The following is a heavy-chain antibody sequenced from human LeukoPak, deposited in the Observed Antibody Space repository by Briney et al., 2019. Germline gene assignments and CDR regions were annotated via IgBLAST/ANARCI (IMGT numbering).Heavy chain of an antibody. Sequence: SGPTLVNPTQTLTLTRTFSGFSLSTSGMCVSWIRQPPGKALEWLARIDWDDDKYYSTSLKTRLTISKDTSKNQVVLTMTNMDPVDTATYYCARTSTTVKSFDYWGQGTLVTVSS. CDR2: IDWDDDK. D-gene: IGHD4-17*01. J-gene: IGHJ4*02. CDR3: ARTSTTVKSFDY. CDR1: GFSLSTSGMC. V-gene: IGHV2-70*11.